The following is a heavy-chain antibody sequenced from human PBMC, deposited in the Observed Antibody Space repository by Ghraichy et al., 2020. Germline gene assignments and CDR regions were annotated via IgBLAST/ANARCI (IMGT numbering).Heavy chain of an antibody. Sequence: SCAASGFTVSSNYMTWVRQAPGKGLEWVSVIYSGGSTNYADSVKGRFTISRDNSKNTLYLQMNSLRAEDTAVYYCTRDSGAVAWIWGQGTMVTVSS. CDR2: IYSGGST. J-gene: IGHJ3*02. D-gene: IGHD6-19*01. CDR1: GFTVSSNY. V-gene: IGHV3-66*02. CDR3: TRDSGAVAWI.